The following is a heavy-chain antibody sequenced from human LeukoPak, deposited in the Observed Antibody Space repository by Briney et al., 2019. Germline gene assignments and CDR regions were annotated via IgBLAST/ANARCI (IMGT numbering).Heavy chain of an antibody. CDR3: AKDRGELDY. CDR1: GFTFSSYG. V-gene: IGHV3-30*18. Sequence: GGSLRLSCAASGFTFSSYGMHWVRQAPGKGLEWEAVISYDGSNKYYADSVKGRFTISRDNSKNTLYLQMNSLRAEDTAVYYCAKDRGELDYWGQGTLVTVSS. D-gene: IGHD1-7*01. J-gene: IGHJ4*02. CDR2: ISYDGSNK.